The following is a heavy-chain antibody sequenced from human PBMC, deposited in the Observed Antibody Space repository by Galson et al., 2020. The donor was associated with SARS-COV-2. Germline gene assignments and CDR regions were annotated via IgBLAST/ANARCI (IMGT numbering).Heavy chain of an antibody. V-gene: IGHV2-70*11. Sequence: SGPTMVKPPQTLTLTCPFSGISLSTSGMCVSWIRQPPGKALEWLARIDWDGDKHYITSLKTRFTISKDTSKNQVVLIMTNMDPVDTATYYCARTWITRAASRTFDYWGQGTLVTVSS. CDR2: IDWDGDK. CDR3: ARTWITRAASRTFDY. J-gene: IGHJ4*02. D-gene: IGHD3-10*01. CDR1: GISLSTSGMC.